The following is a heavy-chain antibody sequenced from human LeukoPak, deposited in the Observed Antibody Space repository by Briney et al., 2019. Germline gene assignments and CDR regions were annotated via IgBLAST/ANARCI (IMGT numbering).Heavy chain of an antibody. CDR3: ARDPIAAAGSDAFDI. CDR1: GGSFSGYY. V-gene: IGHV4-34*01. D-gene: IGHD6-13*01. CDR2: INHSGST. J-gene: IGHJ3*02. Sequence: SETLSLTCAVYGGSFSGYYWSWIRQPPGKGLEWIGEINHSGSTNYNPSLKSRVTISVDTSKNQFSLKLSSVTAADTAVYYCARDPIAAAGSDAFDIWGQGTMVTVSS.